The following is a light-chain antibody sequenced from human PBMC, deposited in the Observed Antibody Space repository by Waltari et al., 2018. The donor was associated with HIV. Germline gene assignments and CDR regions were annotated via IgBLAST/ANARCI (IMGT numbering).Light chain of an antibody. CDR1: SSHMCNIY. CDR2: QNN. CDR3: GTWDSSLRV. Sequence: QSVFTQPPSLSAAPGQKVTSPCSGSSSHMCNIYISWYQQLPGTAPKLLSYQNNKRPAGIPDRFSGSKSGTSATLGITGLQTGDEADYYCGTWDSSLRVFGGGTKLTVL. J-gene: IGLJ3*02. V-gene: IGLV1-51*01.